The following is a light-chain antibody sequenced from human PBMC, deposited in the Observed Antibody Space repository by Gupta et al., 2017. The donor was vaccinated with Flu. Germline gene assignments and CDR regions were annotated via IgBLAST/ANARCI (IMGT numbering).Light chain of an antibody. J-gene: IGKJ1*01. CDR1: QSGSSSY. Sequence: IVLTPSPCTLSLSPVESATLTFRPRQSGSSSYLAWYQQKPGQAPRLLIYGASSRATGIPDRFSGSGSGTDFTLTISRLEPEDFAVYYCQQYGSTPGTFGQGTKVEIK. CDR3: QQYGSTPGT. V-gene: IGKV3-20*01. CDR2: GAS.